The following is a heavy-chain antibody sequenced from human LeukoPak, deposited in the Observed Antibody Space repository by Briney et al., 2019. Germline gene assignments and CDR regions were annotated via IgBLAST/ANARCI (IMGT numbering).Heavy chain of an antibody. Sequence: GESLRISCKGSGYSFTSYWISWVRQMPGKGLEWMGRIDPSDSYTNYSPSFHGHVTVSADKSISTAYLQWSSLKASDTAMYYCASSKYYDILTGYYNGLDYWGQGTLVTVS. CDR2: IDPSDSYT. D-gene: IGHD3-9*01. CDR1: GYSFTSYW. CDR3: ASSKYYDILTGYYNGLDY. V-gene: IGHV5-10-1*01. J-gene: IGHJ4*02.